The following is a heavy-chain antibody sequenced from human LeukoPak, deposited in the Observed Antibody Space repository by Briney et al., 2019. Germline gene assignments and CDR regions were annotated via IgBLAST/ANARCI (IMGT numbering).Heavy chain of an antibody. V-gene: IGHV3-9*01. CDR3: AKDPSGGHYYDSSGYYPSPGAFDI. CDR1: GFKFDDYA. J-gene: IGHJ3*02. Sequence: PGGSLRLSCAVSGFKFDDYAMHWVRQAPGRGLEWVSSINWNSGSIGYGDSVKGRFTNSRDNSKNTLYLQMNSLRAEDTAVYYCAKDPSGGHYYDSSGYYPSPGAFDIWGQGTMVTVSS. D-gene: IGHD3-22*01. CDR2: INWNSGSI.